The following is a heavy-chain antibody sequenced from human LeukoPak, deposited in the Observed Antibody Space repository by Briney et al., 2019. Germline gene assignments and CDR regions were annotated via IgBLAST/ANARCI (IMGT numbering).Heavy chain of an antibody. D-gene: IGHD2-2*01. CDR3: AKDIRSMDQLPKILDAFDI. V-gene: IGHV3-48*03. CDR1: GFTFSSYE. CDR2: ISSSGSTI. J-gene: IGHJ3*02. Sequence: GGSLRLSCAASGFTFSSYEMNWVRQAPGKGLEWVSYISSSGSTIYYADSVKSRFTISRDNAKNSLYLQMNSLRAEDTALYYCAKDIRSMDQLPKILDAFDIWGQGTMVTVSS.